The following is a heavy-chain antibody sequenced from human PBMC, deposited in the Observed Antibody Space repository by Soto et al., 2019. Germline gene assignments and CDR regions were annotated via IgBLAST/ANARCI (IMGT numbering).Heavy chain of an antibody. J-gene: IGHJ3*02. CDR3: ARRWWRQQLVRMAFDI. CDR2: INHSGST. V-gene: IGHV4-34*01. Sequence: SETLSLTCAVYGGSFSGYYWSWIRQPPGKGLEWIGEINHSGSTNYNPSLKSRVTISVDTSKNQFSLKLSSVTAADTAVYYCARRWWRQQLVRMAFDIWGQGTMVTVSS. D-gene: IGHD6-13*01. CDR1: GGSFSGYY.